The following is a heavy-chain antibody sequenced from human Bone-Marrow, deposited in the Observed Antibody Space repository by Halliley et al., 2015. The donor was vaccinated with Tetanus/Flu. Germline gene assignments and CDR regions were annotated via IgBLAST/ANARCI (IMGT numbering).Heavy chain of an antibody. D-gene: IGHD6-19*01. V-gene: IGHV3-23*01. CDR3: AKATVTGMYYEYYGMDV. Sequence: ISDFGLSTYYIDSVKGRFTVSRDNSKNTLYLQMNSLRVEDMAVYYCAKATVTGMYYEYYGMDVWGQGTTVSVSS. CDR2: ISDFGLST. J-gene: IGHJ6*02.